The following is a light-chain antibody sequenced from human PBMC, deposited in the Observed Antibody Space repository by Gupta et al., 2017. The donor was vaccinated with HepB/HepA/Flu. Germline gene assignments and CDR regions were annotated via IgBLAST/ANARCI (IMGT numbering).Light chain of an antibody. CDR1: QSVNSNY. Sequence: EIVLTQSPGTLSLSPGERATLSCRASQSVNSNYLAWYQQKPGQAPRLLIYGASSRATVTPGRFSGSGSGTDFTLTISRLEPEDFAVYYCQQYDTSSRWAFGQGTKVEIK. J-gene: IGKJ1*01. CDR2: GAS. V-gene: IGKV3-20*01. CDR3: QQYDTSSRWA.